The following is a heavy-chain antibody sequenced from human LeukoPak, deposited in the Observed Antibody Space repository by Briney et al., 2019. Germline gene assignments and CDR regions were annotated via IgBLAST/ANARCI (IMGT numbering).Heavy chain of an antibody. D-gene: IGHD3-10*01. CDR3: ARDYLGFGESGFDY. J-gene: IGHJ4*02. CDR1: GFSFSDHN. V-gene: IGHV3-21*01. CDR2: ISSRSNYI. Sequence: GGSLRLSCAVSGFSFSDHNMNWVRQAPGKGLEWVASISSRSNYIYYADSLKGRVTVSRDNARNSLFLQMTSLRAEDTAVYYCARDYLGFGESGFDYWGQGTLVTVAS.